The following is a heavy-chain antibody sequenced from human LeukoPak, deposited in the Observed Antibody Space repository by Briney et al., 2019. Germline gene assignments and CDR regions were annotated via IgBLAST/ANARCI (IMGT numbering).Heavy chain of an antibody. CDR1: GGTFSSYA. J-gene: IGHJ6*02. V-gene: IGHV1-18*01. CDR3: ARDGAAAGDSYYYYGMDV. CDR2: SSAYNGNT. Sequence: ASVKVSCKASGGTFSSYAISWVRQAPGQGLEWMGWSSAYNGNTNYAQKLQGRVTMTTDTSTSTAYMELRSLRSDDTAVYYCARDGAAAGDSYYYYGMDVWGQGTTVTVSS. D-gene: IGHD6-13*01.